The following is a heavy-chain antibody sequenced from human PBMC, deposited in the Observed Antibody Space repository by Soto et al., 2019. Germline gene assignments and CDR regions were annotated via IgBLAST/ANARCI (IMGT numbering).Heavy chain of an antibody. V-gene: IGHV4-31*03. Sequence: QVQLQESGPGLVKPSQTLSLTCTVSGGSISSGGYYWSWIRQHSGKGLEWIGYIYYSGSTYYNPSLTSRVXXSXDXXKNQFSLKLSSVTAADTAVYYCARVPGITGTIVDYWGQGTLVTVSS. CDR3: ARVPGITGTIVDY. J-gene: IGHJ4*02. CDR2: IYYSGST. CDR1: GGSISSGGYY. D-gene: IGHD1-7*01.